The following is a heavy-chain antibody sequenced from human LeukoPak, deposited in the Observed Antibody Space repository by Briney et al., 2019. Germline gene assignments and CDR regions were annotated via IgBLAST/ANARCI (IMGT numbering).Heavy chain of an antibody. J-gene: IGHJ5*02. CDR2: ISAYNGNT. V-gene: IGHV1-18*01. CDR3: ARDFTLPRITMVRGYNWFDP. CDR1: GYTFTSYG. D-gene: IGHD3-10*01. Sequence: GASVKVSCKASGYTFTSYGISWVRQAPGQGLEWMGWISAYNGNTNYAQKLQGRVTMTTDTSTSTAYMELSSLRSEDTAVYYCARDFTLPRITMVRGYNWFDPWGQGTLVTVSS.